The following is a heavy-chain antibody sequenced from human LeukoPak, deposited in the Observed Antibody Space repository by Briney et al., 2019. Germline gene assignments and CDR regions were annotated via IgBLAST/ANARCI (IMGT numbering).Heavy chain of an antibody. CDR3: ARHSGSGWQALGY. J-gene: IGHJ4*02. CDR1: GYTFSNYG. CDR2: TSYNGNT. D-gene: IGHD6-19*01. Sequence: ASVKVSCKASGYTFSNYGISWVRQAPGLGLEWMGWTSYNGNTNYAQKFQHRVAMTTDTSTTTAYMELRSLESDDTAVYYCARHSGSGWQALGYWGQGTLVTVPS. V-gene: IGHV1-18*04.